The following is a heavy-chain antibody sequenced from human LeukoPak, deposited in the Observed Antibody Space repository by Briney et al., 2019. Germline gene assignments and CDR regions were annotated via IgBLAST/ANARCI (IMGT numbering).Heavy chain of an antibody. CDR3: ARDYDYVWGSSRAFDI. D-gene: IGHD3-16*01. CDR2: IYTSGST. J-gene: IGHJ3*02. CDR1: GGSISSYY. V-gene: IGHV4-4*07. Sequence: SETLSLTCTVSGGSISSYYWSWIRPPAGKGLEWIGRIYTSGSTNYNPSLKSRVTMSVPTSKNQFSLKLSSVTAADTAVYYCARDYDYVWGSSRAFDIWGQGTMVTVSS.